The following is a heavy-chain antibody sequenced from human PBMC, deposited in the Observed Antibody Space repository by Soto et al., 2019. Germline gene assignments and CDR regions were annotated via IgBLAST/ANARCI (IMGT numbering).Heavy chain of an antibody. CDR1: GFTFSNYV. CDR2: INTAGDT. J-gene: IGHJ4*02. CDR3: ARSYGDYIESREFDY. Sequence: GGSLRLSCAASGFTFSNYVMNWVRQAPGKGLEWVSLINTAGDTHYADSVKGRFTISRDNSRNTLYLQMNSLRADDTAVYYCARSYGDYIESREFDYWGKGTLVTVSS. V-gene: IGHV3-66*01. D-gene: IGHD4-17*01.